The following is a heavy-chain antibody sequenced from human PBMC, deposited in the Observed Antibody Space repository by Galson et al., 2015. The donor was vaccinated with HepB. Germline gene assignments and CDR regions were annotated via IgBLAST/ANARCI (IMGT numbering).Heavy chain of an antibody. D-gene: IGHD2-21*02. CDR3: ARAPLGRGGDRYYYSGFDV. J-gene: IGHJ6*02. CDR1: GFTFDDYG. CDR2: INLNGGST. Sequence: SLRLSCAASGFTFDDYGMSWVRQAPGKGLEWVSNINLNGGSTAYGDSVRGRFTISRDNAKNFLHPQMNSLRAEDTALYYCARAPLGRGGDRYYYSGFDVWGQGTTVTVSS. V-gene: IGHV3-20*04.